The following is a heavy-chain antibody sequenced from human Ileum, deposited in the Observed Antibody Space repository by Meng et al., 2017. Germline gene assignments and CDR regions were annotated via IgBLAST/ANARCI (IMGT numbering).Heavy chain of an antibody. V-gene: IGHV4-34*01. Sequence: GQQQQWGAGLLKPSETLSLTCAVYGGSFSGYYWSWIRQPPGKGLEWIGEINHSGSTNYNPSLKSRVTISVDTSKNQFSLKLSSVTAADTAVYYCARGGHDSSGYYSFDYWGQGTLVTVSS. CDR2: INHSGST. CDR3: ARGGHDSSGYYSFDY. CDR1: GGSFSGYY. D-gene: IGHD3-22*01. J-gene: IGHJ4*02.